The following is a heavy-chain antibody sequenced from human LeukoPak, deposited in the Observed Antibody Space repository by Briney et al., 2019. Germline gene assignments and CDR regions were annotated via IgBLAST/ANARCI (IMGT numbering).Heavy chain of an antibody. J-gene: IGHJ3*01. D-gene: IGHD3-22*01. Sequence: KPSETLSLTCTVSGGSISSNTYYWGWIRQPPGKGLEWIGSIRYSGSPYYINYRGSTFYNPSLKSRVTISVDTSKNQFSLKLSSVIAADTAIYYCARNDSGGFDAFDVWGQGTMVTVSS. CDR3: ARNDSGGFDAFDV. CDR1: GGSISSNTYY. V-gene: IGHV4-39*01. CDR2: IRYSGSPYYINYRGST.